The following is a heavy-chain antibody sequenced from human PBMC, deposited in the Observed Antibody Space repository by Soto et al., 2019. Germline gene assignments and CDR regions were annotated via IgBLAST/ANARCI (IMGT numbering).Heavy chain of an antibody. V-gene: IGHV3-33*01. CDR2: IWSHGSNT. J-gene: IGHJ4*02. CDR3: ATDISYRSSTFEY. Sequence: VGSLRLSCAASGFTFSSHGMHWVRQAPGKGLEWVAVIWSHGSNTYYADSVKGRFTISRDNSKNTLYLQMNSLRAEDTAVYYCATDISYRSSTFEYWGQGTLVTVSS. CDR1: GFTFSSHG. D-gene: IGHD6-13*01.